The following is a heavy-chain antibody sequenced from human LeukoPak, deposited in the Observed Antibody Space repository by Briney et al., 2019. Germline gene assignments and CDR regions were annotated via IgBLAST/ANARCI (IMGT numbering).Heavy chain of an antibody. CDR1: GYPFDNFG. D-gene: IGHD4-17*01. CDR3: ARDRLGGDLTGESLY. Sequence: EASVKVSCKPSGYPFDNFGLTWVRQAPGQGLEWMGWISAYNGNTHYAQKFRGRLTMTTDTSTTTAYLELRSLKSDDTAVYYCARDRLGGDLTGESLYWGQGTLVTVSS. J-gene: IGHJ4*02. CDR2: ISAYNGNT. V-gene: IGHV1-18*01.